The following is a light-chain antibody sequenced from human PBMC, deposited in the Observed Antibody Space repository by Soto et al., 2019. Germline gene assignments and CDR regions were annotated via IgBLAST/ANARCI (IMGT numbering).Light chain of an antibody. J-gene: IGKJ4*01. V-gene: IGKV1-39*01. Sequence: DIQMTKSPSSLSAAMGGGCGVTCRTSQRISSYLNWYQQKPGKAPKLLIYGTSSLQSGVPSRFSGSVSGTAFTLTISSLPPEDFATYYCQQSYNTPLFGGGTKVDI. CDR2: GTS. CDR3: QQSYNTPL. CDR1: QRISSY.